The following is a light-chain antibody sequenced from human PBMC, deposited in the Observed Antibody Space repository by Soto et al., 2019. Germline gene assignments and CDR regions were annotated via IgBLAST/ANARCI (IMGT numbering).Light chain of an antibody. J-gene: IGKJ4*01. V-gene: IGKV1-12*01. Sequence: DIQMTQSPASVPASVGDRLTITCRASQGISGWLAWYQQKPGKAPNLLIYDASTLRNGVPSRFSGSGSGTYFTLTISNLQPEDFATYYCQQGNSFPLTFGGGTKVDIK. CDR3: QQGNSFPLT. CDR2: DAS. CDR1: QGISGW.